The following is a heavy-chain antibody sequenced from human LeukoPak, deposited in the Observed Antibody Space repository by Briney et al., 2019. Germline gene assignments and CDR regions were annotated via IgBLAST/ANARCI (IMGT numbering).Heavy chain of an antibody. V-gene: IGHV3-9*03. J-gene: IGHJ4*02. CDR3: TRSSGWYNYFDY. Sequence: PGGSLRLSCAASGFTFDNYAMHRVRQVPGKGLEWVSGISWNSGSIAYADSVKGRFTISRDNAKNSLYLQMNSLRAEDMAFYYCTRSSGWYNYFDYWGREPWSPSPQ. CDR1: GFTFDNYA. D-gene: IGHD6-19*01. CDR2: ISWNSGSI.